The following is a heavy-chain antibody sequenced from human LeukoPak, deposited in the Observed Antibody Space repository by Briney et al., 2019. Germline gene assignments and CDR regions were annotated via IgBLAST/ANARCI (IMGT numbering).Heavy chain of an antibody. CDR3: AKDEIRGRYDFWSGYYLGGAFDI. D-gene: IGHD3-3*01. J-gene: IGHJ3*02. V-gene: IGHV3-43*01. CDR2: IIWVGGST. Sequence: PGGSLRLSCAASGFTFDDYTMHWFRHAPGKGLDGFSLIIWVGGSTSYAASVKGRFTIYRDNSKNSLYLQMNSLRTEDTALYYCAKDEIRGRYDFWSGYYLGGAFDIWGQGTMVTVSS. CDR1: GFTFDDYT.